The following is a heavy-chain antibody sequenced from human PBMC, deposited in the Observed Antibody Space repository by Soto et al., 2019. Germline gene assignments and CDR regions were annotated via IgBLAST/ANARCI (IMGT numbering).Heavy chain of an antibody. CDR3: ARDIRGYSRAFDY. V-gene: IGHV4-61*03. J-gene: IGHJ4*02. CDR1: GDSVGSASYY. Sequence: SETLSLTCTVSGDSVGSASYYWTWIRQPPGEGLEWIGYISATGSTNYNPSLKSRLTISVDTSKNHFSLRLSFMTAADTAVYYCARDIRGYSRAFDYWGQGTLVTVSS. D-gene: IGHD5-18*01. CDR2: ISATGST.